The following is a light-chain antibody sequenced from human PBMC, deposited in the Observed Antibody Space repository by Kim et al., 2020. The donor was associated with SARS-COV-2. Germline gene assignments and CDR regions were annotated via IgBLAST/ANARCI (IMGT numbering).Light chain of an antibody. J-gene: IGKJ5*01. CDR2: AAS. V-gene: IGKV1-39*01. CDR1: QSIGKF. Sequence: SVGDRVTITCQASQSIGKFLNWYQHRPGNAPNLLVYAASTLQNGVPSRFSGSGSGTEFTLTISSLQPEDFVTYYCQQSFGTPPITFGQGTRLEIK. CDR3: QQSFGTPPIT.